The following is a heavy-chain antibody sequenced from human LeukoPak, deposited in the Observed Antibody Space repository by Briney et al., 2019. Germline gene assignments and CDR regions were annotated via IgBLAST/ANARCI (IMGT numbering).Heavy chain of an antibody. CDR3: ATLAYRNRPPPRDY. V-gene: IGHV1-2*02. CDR1: GYTFTGYY. D-gene: IGHD1-1*01. Sequence: ASVKVSCKASGYTFTGYYMHWVRQAPGQGLEWMGWINPNSGGTNYAQKLQGRVTMTRDTSISTAYMELSRLRSDDTAVYYCATLAYRNRPPPRDYWGQGTLVTVSS. CDR2: INPNSGGT. J-gene: IGHJ4*02.